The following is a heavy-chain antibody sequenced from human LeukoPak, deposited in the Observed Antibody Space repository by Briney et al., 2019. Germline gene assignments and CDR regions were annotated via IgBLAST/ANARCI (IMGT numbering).Heavy chain of an antibody. CDR2: IKEDGTVT. D-gene: IGHD3-10*01. J-gene: IGHJ4*02. V-gene: IGHV3-7*01. CDR1: GFIFSNYC. Sequence: GGSLRLSCAASGFIFSNYCMTWVRQAPGKGLEWVANIKEDGTVTYYVDSVQGRFTISRDNAKKSLYLQMNSLRAEDTAVYYCARDTDLHYYGSGSYYNVLHWGQGTLVTVSS. CDR3: ARDTDLHYYGSGSYYNVLH.